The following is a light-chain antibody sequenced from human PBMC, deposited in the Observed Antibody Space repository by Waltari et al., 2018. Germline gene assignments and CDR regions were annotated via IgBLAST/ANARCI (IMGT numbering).Light chain of an antibody. Sequence: EIVLTQSPGTLSLSPGERATLSCRASQSLSSTYLAWYQQKPGQAPRLLIYGASSRATGIPDRFSGSGSGTDFTLSSSRLEPEDSAVYYCQQYGRSPYTFGQGTKLEIK. CDR3: QQYGRSPYT. J-gene: IGKJ2*01. V-gene: IGKV3-20*01. CDR1: QSLSSTY. CDR2: GAS.